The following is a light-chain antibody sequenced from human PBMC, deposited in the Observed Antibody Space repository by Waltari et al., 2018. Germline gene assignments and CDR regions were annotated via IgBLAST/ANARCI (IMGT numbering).Light chain of an antibody. CDR1: SSDLGLYTF. J-gene: IGLJ1*01. Sequence: HSALTQPASASGSPGQSISIPCTGTSSDLGLYTFVSWYQQHPGKAPKVMIYHVSNRPSGVSNRFSGSKSGNTASLTISGLQPEDEADYYCASETSTTTLYVFGSGTKVTVL. V-gene: IGLV2-14*03. CDR2: HVS. CDR3: ASETSTTTLYV.